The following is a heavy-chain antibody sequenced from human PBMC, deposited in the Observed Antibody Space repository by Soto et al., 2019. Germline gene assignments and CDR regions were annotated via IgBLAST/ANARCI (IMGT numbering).Heavy chain of an antibody. V-gene: IGHV3-7*05. D-gene: IGHD3-16*02. CDR3: ARDGPLSSPTSGWFDP. CDR1: GFTFRSYW. J-gene: IGHJ5*02. Sequence: EEQVVESGGGLVQPGGSRRLSCVASGFTFRSYWMSWVRQAPGKGLEWVANIKQDGNERHYMDSVKGRFTISRDNAKNSLDLVMNSLKTEDTAVYYCARDGPLSSPTSGWFDPWGQGTLVIVSS. CDR2: IKQDGNER.